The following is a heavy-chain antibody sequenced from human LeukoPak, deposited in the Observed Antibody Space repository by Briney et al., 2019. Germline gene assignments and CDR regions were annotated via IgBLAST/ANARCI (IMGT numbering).Heavy chain of an antibody. Sequence: GGSLRLSCAASGFPFSSYWMQWVRQAPGKGLVWVSRINGDGSSTTYANSVKGRFTISRDNAKNTLYLQMNSLRAEDTAMYYCVRVLAFGYGACDYWGQGTLVTVSS. J-gene: IGHJ4*02. CDR1: GFPFSSYW. V-gene: IGHV3-74*03. CDR3: VRVLAFGYGACDY. D-gene: IGHD5-12*01. CDR2: INGDGSST.